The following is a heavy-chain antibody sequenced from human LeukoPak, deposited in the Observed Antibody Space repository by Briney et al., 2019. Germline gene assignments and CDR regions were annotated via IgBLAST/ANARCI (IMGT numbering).Heavy chain of an antibody. CDR2: IYYTGTT. CDR3: ARVKGDLGYYFDY. CDR1: GGSISSFY. V-gene: IGHV4-59*01. Sequence: PSETLSLTYTVSGGSISSFYWSWIRQPPGKGLECIGYIYYTGTTNYNPSLKSRVTISVDTSKNQFSLNLSSVTAADTAVYSCARVKGDLGYYFDYWGQGTLVIVSS. D-gene: IGHD2-21*01. J-gene: IGHJ4*02.